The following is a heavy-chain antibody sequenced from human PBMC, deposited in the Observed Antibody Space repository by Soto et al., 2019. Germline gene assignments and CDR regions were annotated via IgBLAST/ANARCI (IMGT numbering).Heavy chain of an antibody. D-gene: IGHD3-10*01. Sequence: PSETLSLTCAVSGVSIINNYWSWIRQPAGKGLEWLGRVYSSGRTTYNPSLKSRLTMSVDTSKNQFSLHLSSVTAADTAVYYCARGEDTFDFWGQGMLVTVSS. CDR1: GVSIINNY. J-gene: IGHJ4*02. CDR2: VYSSGRT. V-gene: IGHV4-4*07. CDR3: ARGEDTFDF.